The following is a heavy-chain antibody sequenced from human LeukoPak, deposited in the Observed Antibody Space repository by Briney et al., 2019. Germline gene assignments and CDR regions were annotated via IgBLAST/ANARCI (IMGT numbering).Heavy chain of an antibody. D-gene: IGHD3-9*01. J-gene: IGHJ4*02. CDR3: AKAAYDILAGYLGYYFGY. Sequence: GGSLTLSCAPSGFTFSSYAMRCARQATGEALEWVSAISGRGGSTYYADPVKGRLTISRDNSKNTLYPQMNSLRAEDTAVYYCAKAAYDILAGYLGYYFGYWGEGGLVTVSS. CDR2: ISGRGGST. CDR1: GFTFSSYA. V-gene: IGHV3-23*01.